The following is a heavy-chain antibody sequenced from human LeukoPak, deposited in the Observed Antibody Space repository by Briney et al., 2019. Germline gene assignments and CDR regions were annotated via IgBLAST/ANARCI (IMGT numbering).Heavy chain of an antibody. V-gene: IGHV3-7*03. CDR1: GFTFSSYW. CDR3: AQASPHYYDSSGYLGSPY. CDR2: IKQDGSEK. Sequence: GGSLRLSCAASGFTFSSYWMSWVRQAPGKGLEWVANIKQDGSEKYYVDSVEGRFTISRDNAKNSLYLQMNSLRAEDTAVYYCAQASPHYYDSSGYLGSPYWGQGTLVTVSS. D-gene: IGHD3-22*01. J-gene: IGHJ4*02.